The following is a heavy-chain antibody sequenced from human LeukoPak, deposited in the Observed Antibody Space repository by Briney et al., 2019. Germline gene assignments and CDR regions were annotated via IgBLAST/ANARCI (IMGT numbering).Heavy chain of an antibody. CDR3: AKRGSSVSSNNGVLFDY. V-gene: IGHV4-59*01. Sequence: SETLSLTCTVSGGSISNYYWSWIRQPPGKGLEWIGYIYYSGTTNYNPSLKSRVTISVDTSKNQFSLKLNSVTAADTAIYYCAKRGSSVSSNNGVLFDYWGQGILVTVSS. J-gene: IGHJ4*02. CDR1: GGSISNYY. CDR2: IYYSGTT. D-gene: IGHD5/OR15-5a*01.